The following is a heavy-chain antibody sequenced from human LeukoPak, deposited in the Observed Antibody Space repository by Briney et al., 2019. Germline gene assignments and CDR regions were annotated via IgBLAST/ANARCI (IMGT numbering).Heavy chain of an antibody. J-gene: IGHJ4*02. D-gene: IGHD6-13*01. V-gene: IGHV4-4*07. CDR3: VRGRSAAAAVFDY. Sequence: SETLSLTCTASGGSISGYYWSWIRQPAGEGLVWIGHIHTSGKTNYNLSLKSRVSMSVDTSKNQFSLKLTSVTAADTAVYYCVRGRSAAAAVFDYWGQGTLVTVSS. CDR1: GGSISGYY. CDR2: IHTSGKT.